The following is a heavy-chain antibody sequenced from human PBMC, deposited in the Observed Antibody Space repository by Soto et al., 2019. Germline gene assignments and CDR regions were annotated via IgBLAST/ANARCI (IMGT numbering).Heavy chain of an antibody. V-gene: IGHV3-53*01. CDR2: IYSGGST. CDR1: GFTVSDNY. D-gene: IGHD2-15*01. Sequence: SLRLSCAASGFTVSDNYMNWVRQAPGKGLEWVSVIYSGGSTYYTDSVKGRFTISRDNSKNTLYLQMNSLRAEDTAVYYCARGYPTGGNGLDVWGQGXTVTVSS. CDR3: ARGYPTGGNGLDV. J-gene: IGHJ6*02.